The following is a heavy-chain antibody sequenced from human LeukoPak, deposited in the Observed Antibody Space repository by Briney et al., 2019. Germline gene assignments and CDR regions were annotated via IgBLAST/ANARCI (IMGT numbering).Heavy chain of an antibody. CDR1: GFTFSSNY. J-gene: IGHJ4*02. CDR3: ARDPGYYYDSSGYYGGLR. D-gene: IGHD3-22*01. CDR2: IYSGGST. Sequence: PGGSLRLSCAASGFTFSSNYMSWVRQAPGKGLEWVSVIYSGGSTYYADSVKGRFTISRGNSKNTLYLQMNSLRAEDTAVYYCARDPGYYYDSSGYYGGLRWGQGTLVTVSS. V-gene: IGHV3-53*01.